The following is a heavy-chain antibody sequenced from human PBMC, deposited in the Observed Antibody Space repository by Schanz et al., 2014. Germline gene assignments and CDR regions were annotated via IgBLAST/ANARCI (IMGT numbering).Heavy chain of an antibody. V-gene: IGHV3-23*01. J-gene: IGHJ4*02. CDR3: ARKVVATIGGYYDN. Sequence: EVHLLESGGGLVEPGGSLRLSCATSGFSLDIFAVSWVRQAPGRGLEWVSAISASGGDTYYADSVKGRFTISRDNSKNTLFLQMNSLRTEDTAVYYCARKVVATIGGYYDNWGQGTLVIVSS. CDR2: ISASGGDT. D-gene: IGHD5-12*01. CDR1: GFSLDIFA.